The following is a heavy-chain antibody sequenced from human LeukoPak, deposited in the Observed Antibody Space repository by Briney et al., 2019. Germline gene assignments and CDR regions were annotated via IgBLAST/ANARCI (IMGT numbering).Heavy chain of an antibody. V-gene: IGHV3-21*01. J-gene: IGHJ4*02. CDR3: ARDRMGGNWAFFDY. CDR2: ISSSSSYI. D-gene: IGHD7-27*01. CDR1: GFTFSSYS. Sequence: GGSLRLSCAASGFTFSSYSMNWVRQAPGKGLEWVSSISSSSSYIYYADSVKGRFTISRDNAKNSLYLQMNSLRAEDTAVYYCARDRMGGNWAFFDYWGQGTLVTVSS.